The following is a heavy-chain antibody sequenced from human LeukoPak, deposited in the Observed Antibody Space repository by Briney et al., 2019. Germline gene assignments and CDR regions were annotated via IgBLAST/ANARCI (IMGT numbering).Heavy chain of an antibody. CDR1: GFTFSNYA. CDR3: ARAAPLWFGDY. V-gene: IGHV4-34*01. D-gene: IGHD3-10*01. J-gene: IGHJ4*02. CDR2: INHSGST. Sequence: PGGSLRLSCAASGFTFSNYAMSWVRQPPGKGLEWIGEINHSGSTNYNPSLKSRVTISVDTSKNQFSLKLSSVTAADTAVYYCARAAPLWFGDYWGQGTLVTVSS.